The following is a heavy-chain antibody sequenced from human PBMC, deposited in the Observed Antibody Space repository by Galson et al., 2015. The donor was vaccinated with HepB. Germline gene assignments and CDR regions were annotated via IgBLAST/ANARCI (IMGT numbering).Heavy chain of an antibody. CDR2: IRYDGSNK. CDR3: AKGQVVVAATRQIDYGMDV. V-gene: IGHV3-30*02. Sequence: SLRLSCAASGFTFSSYGMHWVRQAPGKGLEWVAFIRYDGSNKYYADSVKGRFTISRDNSKNTLYLQMNSLRAEDTAVYYCAKGQVVVAATRQIDYGMDVWGQGTTVTVSS. J-gene: IGHJ6*02. CDR1: GFTFSSYG. D-gene: IGHD2-15*01.